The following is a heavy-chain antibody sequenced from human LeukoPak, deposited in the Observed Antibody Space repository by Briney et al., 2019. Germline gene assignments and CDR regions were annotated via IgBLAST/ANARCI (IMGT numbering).Heavy chain of an antibody. V-gene: IGHV4-4*07. D-gene: IGHD6-13*01. CDR1: GASLSSYY. Sequence: SETLSLTCTVSGASLSSYYWSWIRQPAGKGLEWIGRMYISGSTDHNPPLKSRVTMSLDTSKNQFSLKLTSGTAADTAVYYCARDRGGAAAGNWFDSWGQGTLVIVSS. CDR3: ARDRGGAAAGNWFDS. CDR2: MYISGST. J-gene: IGHJ5*01.